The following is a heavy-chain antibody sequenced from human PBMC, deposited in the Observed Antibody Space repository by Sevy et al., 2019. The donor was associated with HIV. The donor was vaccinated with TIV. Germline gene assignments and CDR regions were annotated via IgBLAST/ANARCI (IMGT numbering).Heavy chain of an antibody. D-gene: IGHD3-22*01. V-gene: IGHV3-30*02. J-gene: IGHJ4*02. Sequence: GGSLRLSCAASGFTFSSYGMHWVRQAPGKGLEWVAFIRYDGSNKYYADSVKGRFTISRDNSKNTLYLQMNGLRAEDTAVYYCAKDSSVYYDSSGYFDYWGQGTLVTVSS. CDR1: GFTFSSYG. CDR3: AKDSSVYYDSSGYFDY. CDR2: IRYDGSNK.